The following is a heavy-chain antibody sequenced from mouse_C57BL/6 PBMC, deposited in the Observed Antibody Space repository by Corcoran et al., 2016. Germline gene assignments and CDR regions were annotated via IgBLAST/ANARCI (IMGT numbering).Heavy chain of an antibody. CDR3: ARRGQLRLRSFAY. Sequence: QDQLQQSGAELVKPGAAVKISCKASGYAFSSYWMKWVKQRPGKGLEWIGQIYPGDGDTNYNGKFKGKATLTADKSSSTAYMQLSSLTSEDSAVYFCARRGQLRLRSFAYWGQGTLVTVSA. CDR2: IYPGDGDT. D-gene: IGHD3-2*02. V-gene: IGHV1-80*01. CDR1: GYAFSSYW. J-gene: IGHJ3*01.